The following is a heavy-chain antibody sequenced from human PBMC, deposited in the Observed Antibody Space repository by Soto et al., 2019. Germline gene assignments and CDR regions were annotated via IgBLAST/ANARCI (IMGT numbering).Heavy chain of an antibody. Sequence: TLSLTCTVSGGSSSSYYWSWIRQPPGKGLEWIGYMYYGGRTNYNPSLKSRVTISVDTSKMQVSLKLSSVTAADTAVYFCARGTPSPLIVRRSRGPWFDPWGQGTLVTVSS. CDR1: GGSSSSYY. V-gene: IGHV4-59*08. CDR2: MYYGGRT. J-gene: IGHJ5*02. CDR3: ARGTPSPLIVRRSRGPWFDP. D-gene: IGHD1-26*01.